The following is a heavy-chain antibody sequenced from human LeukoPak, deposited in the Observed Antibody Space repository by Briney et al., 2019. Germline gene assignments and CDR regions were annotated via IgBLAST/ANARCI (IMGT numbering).Heavy chain of an antibody. J-gene: IGHJ4*02. V-gene: IGHV1-2*02. CDR1: GYTFTDYY. CDR3: ARDIGVWDEKTFDY. Sequence: ASVKVSCKPSGYTFTDYYIHWVRQAPGQGLEWMGWISPDSDFTKYAQKFQDRVTLTRDTSISTVYMELSRLRSDDTAMYFCARDIGVWDEKTFDYWGQGTLVTVSS. D-gene: IGHD1-26*01. CDR2: ISPDSDFT.